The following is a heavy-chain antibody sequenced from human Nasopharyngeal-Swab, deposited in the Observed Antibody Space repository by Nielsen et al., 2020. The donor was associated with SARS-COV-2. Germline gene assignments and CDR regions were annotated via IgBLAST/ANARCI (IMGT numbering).Heavy chain of an antibody. J-gene: IGHJ5*02. CDR1: GYSFTSYW. V-gene: IGHV5-51*01. Sequence: GGSLRLSCKGSGYSFTSYWIGWVRQMPGKGLEWMGIIYPGDSDTRYSPSFQGQVTISADKSISTAYLQWSSLKASDTAMYYCARFGDPGIAAAGTWFDPWGQGTLVTVSS. CDR3: ARFGDPGIAAAGTWFDP. D-gene: IGHD6-13*01. CDR2: IYPGDSDT.